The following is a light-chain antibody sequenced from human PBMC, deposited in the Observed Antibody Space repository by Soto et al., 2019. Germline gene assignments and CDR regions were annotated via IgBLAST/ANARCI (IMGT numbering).Light chain of an antibody. CDR2: EVS. Sequence: QSVLTQPASVSGSPGQSITISCTGTSSDVGGYNYVYWYQQHPGKAPKLMIYEVSNRPSGVSNRFSGSKSGNTASLTISGLQAEDEADYYCSSYTTANTYVFGTGTKVT. CDR1: SSDVGGYNY. CDR3: SSYTTANTYV. J-gene: IGLJ1*01. V-gene: IGLV2-14*01.